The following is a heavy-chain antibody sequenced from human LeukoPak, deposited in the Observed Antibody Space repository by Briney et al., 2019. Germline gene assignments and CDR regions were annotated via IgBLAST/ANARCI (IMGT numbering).Heavy chain of an antibody. J-gene: IGHJ4*02. CDR2: INPNSGGT. D-gene: IGHD6-19*01. CDR3: AREPVAVAGTGLYY. V-gene: IGHV1-2*02. CDR1: GYTFSSYG. Sequence: ASVKVSCKTSGYTFSSYGITWVRQAPGQGLEWMGWINPNSGGTNYAQKFQGRVTMTRDTSISTAYMELGRLRSDDTAVYYCAREPVAVAGTGLYYWGQGTLVTVSS.